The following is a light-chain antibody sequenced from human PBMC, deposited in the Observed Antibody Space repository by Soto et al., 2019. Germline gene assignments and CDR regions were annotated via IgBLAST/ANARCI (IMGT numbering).Light chain of an antibody. Sequence: EFVLTQSPGTLSLSPGERATLSCRASQTVRNNYLAWYQQKPGQAPRLLIYDASSRATGIPDRFSGGGSGTDFTLPIRILEPEDFSVYYCQQFSSYPLTFGGGTTV. CDR3: QQFSSYPLT. CDR1: QTVRNNY. CDR2: DAS. J-gene: IGKJ4*01. V-gene: IGKV3-20*01.